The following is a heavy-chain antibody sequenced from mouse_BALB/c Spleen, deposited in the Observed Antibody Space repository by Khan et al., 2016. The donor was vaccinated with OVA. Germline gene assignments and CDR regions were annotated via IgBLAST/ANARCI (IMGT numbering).Heavy chain of an antibody. Sequence: VRLQQSGPELEKPGASVKISCKASGYSFTGYNMNWVKQSNGKSLEWIGNIDPYYGGATYNQKFKGKATLTVDKSSSTAYMQLKSLTSEDSAVYYCTRGYGNYVRYYIDYWGQGTTLTVSS. CDR1: GYSFTGYN. J-gene: IGHJ2*01. D-gene: IGHD2-10*02. V-gene: IGHV1-39*01. CDR3: TRGYGNYVRYYIDY. CDR2: IDPYYGGA.